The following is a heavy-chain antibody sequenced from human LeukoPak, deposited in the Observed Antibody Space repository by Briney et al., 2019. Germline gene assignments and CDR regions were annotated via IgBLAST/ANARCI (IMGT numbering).Heavy chain of an antibody. CDR3: TTDTWYPAGH. CDR1: GFIFSGSW. V-gene: IGHV3-7*03. CDR2: IKKDGSEK. J-gene: IGHJ4*02. D-gene: IGHD2-15*01. Sequence: GGSLRLSCTASGFIFSGSWMAWIRQAPGKGLEWVAIIKKDGSEKYYVDSMKGRFTISRDNAKNSLFLQMNSLRAEDTAIYYCTTDTWYPAGHWGQGTLVTVSS.